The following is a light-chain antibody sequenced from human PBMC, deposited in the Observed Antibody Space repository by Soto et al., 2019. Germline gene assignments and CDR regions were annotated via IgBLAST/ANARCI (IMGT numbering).Light chain of an antibody. CDR1: SSDVGGYNY. V-gene: IGLV2-14*01. CDR2: DVS. Sequence: QSALTQPASVSGSPGQSIAISCTGTSSDVGGYNYVSWYQQHPGKAPKLMVYDVSNRPSGVSNRFSGSKSGNTASLTISWLQAEDEADDYCSSYTSSSTYVFGTGTKLTVL. J-gene: IGLJ1*01. CDR3: SSYTSSSTYV.